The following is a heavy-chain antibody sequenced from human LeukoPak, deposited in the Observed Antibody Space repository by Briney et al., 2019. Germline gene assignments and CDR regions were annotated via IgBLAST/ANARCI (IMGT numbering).Heavy chain of an antibody. CDR1: GFTFNTYT. Sequence: GGSLRLSCAASGFTFNTYTMNWVRQAPGKGLEWVSYISGSSGIIDYADSVKGRFTISRDNSKNTLYLQMNSLRAEDTAVYYCAKDREGSGYYRDAFDIWGQGTMVTVSS. CDR2: ISGSSGII. J-gene: IGHJ3*02. V-gene: IGHV3-23*01. D-gene: IGHD3-22*01. CDR3: AKDREGSGYYRDAFDI.